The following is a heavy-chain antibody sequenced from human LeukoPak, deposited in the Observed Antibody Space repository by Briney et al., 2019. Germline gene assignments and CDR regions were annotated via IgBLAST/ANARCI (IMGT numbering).Heavy chain of an antibody. J-gene: IGHJ6*03. CDR2: IYTSGST. CDR3: ARVSWFPGTSYYYMDV. CDR1: GGSISSGSYY. Sequence: SETLSLTCTVSGGSISSGSYYWSWIRQPAGKGLEWIGRIYTSGSTNYNPSLKSRVTISVDTTKNQFSLKLSSVTAADTAVYYCARVSWFPGTSYYYMDVWGKGTTVTVSS. D-gene: IGHD1-1*01. V-gene: IGHV4-61*02.